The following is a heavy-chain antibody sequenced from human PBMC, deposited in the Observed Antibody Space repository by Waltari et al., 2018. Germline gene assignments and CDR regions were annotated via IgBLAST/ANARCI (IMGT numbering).Heavy chain of an antibody. CDR1: GGSFSGYY. D-gene: IGHD3-22*01. Sequence: QVQLQQWGAGLLKPSETLSLTCAVYGGSFSGYYWSWIRQPPGKGLEWIGEINHSGSTNYNPSLKSRVTISVDTSKNQFSLKLSSVTAADTGVYYCARGLQYYDSSGYYYSTYYYYYMDVWGKGTTVTVSS. V-gene: IGHV4-34*01. CDR2: INHSGST. CDR3: ARGLQYYDSSGYYYSTYYYYYMDV. J-gene: IGHJ6*03.